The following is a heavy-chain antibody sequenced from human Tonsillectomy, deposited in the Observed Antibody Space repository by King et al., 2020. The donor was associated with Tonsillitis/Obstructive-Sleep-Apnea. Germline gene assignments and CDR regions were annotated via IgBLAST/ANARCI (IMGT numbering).Heavy chain of an antibody. D-gene: IGHD3-16*02. J-gene: IGHJ5*02. V-gene: IGHV5-51*01. CDR1: GYRFTSYW. CDR2: IYPGDSDT. Sequence: QLVQSGAEVRKPGESLKISCKGSGYRFTSYWIGWVRQMPGKGLEWMGIIYPGDSDTRYSPSFQGQVSISADNSINTAYLQWSSLKASDTAIYYCVREGGQGVIPNWFDPWGQGTLVTVSS. CDR3: VREGGQGVIPNWFDP.